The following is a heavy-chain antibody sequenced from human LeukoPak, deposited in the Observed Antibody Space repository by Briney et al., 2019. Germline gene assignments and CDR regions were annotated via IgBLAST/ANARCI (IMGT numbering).Heavy chain of an antibody. D-gene: IGHD2-8*02. CDR2: ISYDGSNK. CDR1: GFTFSSYA. Sequence: GGSLRLSCAASGFTFSSYAMHWVRQAPGKGLEWVAVISYDGSNKYYADSVKGRFTISRDNAKNSLYLQMNSLRAEDTAVYYCARGDWCPDYWGQGTLVTVSS. J-gene: IGHJ4*02. V-gene: IGHV3-30*04. CDR3: ARGDWCPDY.